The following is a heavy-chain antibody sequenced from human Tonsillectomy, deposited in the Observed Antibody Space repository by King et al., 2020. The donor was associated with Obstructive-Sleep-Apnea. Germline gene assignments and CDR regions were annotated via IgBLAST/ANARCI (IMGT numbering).Heavy chain of an antibody. Sequence: VQLVESGGGLVQPGGSLRLSCAASGFSFSSYAMSWVRQAPGKGLEWVSVISGSGSGGTTYYADSVKGRFTISRDNSKNTLYLQLNSLRADDTAVYYCAKDGSALGTRGYFDYWGQGTLVTVSS. J-gene: IGHJ4*02. V-gene: IGHV3-23*04. CDR2: ISGSGSGGTT. D-gene: IGHD3-16*01. CDR1: GFSFSSYA. CDR3: AKDGSALGTRGYFDY.